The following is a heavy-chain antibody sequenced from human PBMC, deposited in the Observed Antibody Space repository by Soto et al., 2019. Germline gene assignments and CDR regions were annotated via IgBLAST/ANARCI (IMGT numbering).Heavy chain of an antibody. CDR3: ARGAWGSIHDH. CDR1: GFTFSSYG. D-gene: IGHD3-16*01. J-gene: IGHJ4*02. CDR2: ISGSGDAT. Sequence: EVQLLESGGGLVQPGGSLRLSCGASGFTFSSYGMSWVRQGPGTGLEWVADISGSGDATHYADSVKGHFTISRDNPKNTLFLQMNSLRAEDAARYYCARGAWGSIHDHWGQGTLVIVSS. V-gene: IGHV3-23*01.